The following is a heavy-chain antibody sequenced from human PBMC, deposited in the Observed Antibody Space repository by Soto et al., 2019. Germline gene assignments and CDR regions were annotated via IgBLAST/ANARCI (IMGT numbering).Heavy chain of an antibody. J-gene: IGHJ4*01. V-gene: IGHV2-5*01. Sequence: QITLKESGPTLVKPTQTLTLTCTFSGFSLNTSGMGVGWIRQPPGKALEWLALIYWNDDKRYRPSLNSRLTIAKDTSKSQVVLTVTNVDPVDTATYYCAHTKLVVVPAPTHNFDYWGQGILVTVSS. CDR1: GFSLNTSGMG. D-gene: IGHD2-2*01. CDR2: IYWNDDK. CDR3: AHTKLVVVPAPTHNFDY.